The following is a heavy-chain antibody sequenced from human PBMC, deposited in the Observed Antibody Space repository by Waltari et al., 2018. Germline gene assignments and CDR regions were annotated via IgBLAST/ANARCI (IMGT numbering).Heavy chain of an antibody. CDR1: GFTFSNYW. D-gene: IGHD3-10*01. Sequence: EVQVVESGGGLVQPGGSLRLSCVASGFTFSNYWMSWVRQAPGKGLEWVANIKPDGSEKNHVDSGKGRFTISRDNAKNSLYLQMNSLRAEDTAVYYCVQGGFYYADWGQGTLVTVSS. J-gene: IGHJ4*02. CDR3: VQGGFYYAD. V-gene: IGHV3-7*01. CDR2: IKPDGSEK.